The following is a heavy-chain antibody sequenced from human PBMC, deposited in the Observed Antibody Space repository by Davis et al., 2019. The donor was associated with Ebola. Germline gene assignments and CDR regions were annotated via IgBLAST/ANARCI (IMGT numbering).Heavy chain of an antibody. V-gene: IGHV3-9*01. D-gene: IGHD1-26*01. CDR1: GFTFDDYG. J-gene: IGHJ5*02. CDR2: ISWNSATI. CDR3: VRLVGATPWFDP. Sequence: GGSLRLSCAASGFTFDDYGMHWVRQAPGKGLEWVSGISWNSATIDYADSVKGRFTISRDNAKNSLYLQMNSLRAEDTALYYCVRLVGATPWFDPWGQGTLVTVSS.